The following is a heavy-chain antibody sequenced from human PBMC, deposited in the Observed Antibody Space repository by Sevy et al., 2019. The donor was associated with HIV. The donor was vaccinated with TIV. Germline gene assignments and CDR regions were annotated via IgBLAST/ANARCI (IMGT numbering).Heavy chain of an antibody. J-gene: IGHJ6*02. D-gene: IGHD2-2*01. CDR1: GGSISSYY. V-gene: IGHV4-59*01. CDR3: ARAGGSTYWGMDV. CDR2: IYYSGRT. Sequence: SETLSLTCTVSGGSISSYYWNWIRQPPGKGLEWIGYIYYSGRTNYNPSLKSRVTISVDTSKNQFSLKLSSVTAADTAVYYCARAGGSTYWGMDVWGQGTTVTVSS.